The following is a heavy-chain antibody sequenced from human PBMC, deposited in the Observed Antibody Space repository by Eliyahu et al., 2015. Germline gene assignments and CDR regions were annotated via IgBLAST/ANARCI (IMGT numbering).Heavy chain of an antibody. V-gene: IGHV3-30*02. D-gene: IGHD3-3*01. CDR2: IRYDGSNK. CDR3: AKDGPFDFWSGQVYYFDY. Sequence: QVQLVESGGGVVQPGGSLRLXCAASGFXFXSXGMHWVRQAPGKGLEWVAFIRYDGSNKYYADSVKGRFTISRDNSKNTLYLQMNSLRAEDTAVYYCAKDGPFDFWSGQVYYFDYWGQGTLVTVSS. CDR1: GFXFXSXG. J-gene: IGHJ4*02.